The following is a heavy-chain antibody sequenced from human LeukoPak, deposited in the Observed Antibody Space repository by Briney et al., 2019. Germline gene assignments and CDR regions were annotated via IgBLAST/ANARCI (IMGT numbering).Heavy chain of an antibody. D-gene: IGHD3-22*01. V-gene: IGHV1-2*02. J-gene: IGHJ4*02. CDR1: GYTFTGYY. CDR3: ARDQYDSSGYYSVYFDY. CDR2: INPNSGGT. Sequence: GASVKVSCKASGYTFTGYYMHWVRQAPGQGLEWMGWINPNSGGTNYAQKFQGRVTMTRDTSISTAYMELSRLRFDDTGVYYCARDQYDSSGYYSVYFDYWGQGTLVTVSS.